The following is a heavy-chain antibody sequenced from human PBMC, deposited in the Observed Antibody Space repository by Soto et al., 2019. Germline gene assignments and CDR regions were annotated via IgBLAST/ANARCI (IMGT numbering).Heavy chain of an antibody. D-gene: IGHD2-2*01. Sequence: TLSLTCTVSGGSVSSGSYYWSWIRQPPGKGLEWIGFIFHSGNAKYNPSLKSRVTISVDTSKNQFSLSLDSVTAADTAVYFCARAHAPTLPFDYWGQGTLVTVSS. CDR2: IFHSGNA. CDR1: GGSVSSGSYY. J-gene: IGHJ4*01. CDR3: ARAHAPTLPFDY. V-gene: IGHV4-61*01.